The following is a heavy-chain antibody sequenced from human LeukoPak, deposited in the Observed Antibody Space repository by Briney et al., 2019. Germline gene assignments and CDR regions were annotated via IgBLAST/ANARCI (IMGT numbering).Heavy chain of an antibody. CDR2: FDPEDGET. V-gene: IGHV1-24*01. Sequence: ASVKVSCKASGYTLTELSIHWVRQAPGKGLEWMGGFDPEDGETTYAQKFQGRVTMTEDTSTDTAYMEVSDLRSDDTAMYYCPTDGDRGMAAWSFDIWGPGTMVTVSS. D-gene: IGHD3-10*01. J-gene: IGHJ3*02. CDR3: PTDGDRGMAAWSFDI. CDR1: GYTLTELS.